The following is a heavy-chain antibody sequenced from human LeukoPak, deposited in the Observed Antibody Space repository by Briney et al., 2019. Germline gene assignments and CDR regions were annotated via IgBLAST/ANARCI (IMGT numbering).Heavy chain of an antibody. CDR3: ASPRYSSSWYEGDY. Sequence: SETLSLTRTVSGGSISSSSYYWGWIRQPPGKGLEWIGSIYYSGSTYYNPSLKSRVTISVDTSKNQFSLKLSSVTAADTAVYYCASPRYSSSWYEGDYWGQGTLVTVSS. J-gene: IGHJ4*02. CDR2: IYYSGST. D-gene: IGHD6-13*01. V-gene: IGHV4-39*01. CDR1: GGSISSSSYY.